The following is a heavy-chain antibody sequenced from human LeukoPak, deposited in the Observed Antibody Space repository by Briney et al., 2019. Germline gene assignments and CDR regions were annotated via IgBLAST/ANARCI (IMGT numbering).Heavy chain of an antibody. V-gene: IGHV4-4*07. CDR1: GGSIINDY. D-gene: IGHD2-2*01. J-gene: IGHJ2*01. Sequence: SETLSLTCTVSGGSIINDYWSWIRQTAGKGLEWIGRIYTTGNTRYNPSLKSRVTMSLDTSKNQFSLKLSSATAADTAVYYCARDSLVTTTSAYLYFDLWGRGTLVTVSS. CDR3: ARDSLVTTTSAYLYFDL. CDR2: IYTTGNT.